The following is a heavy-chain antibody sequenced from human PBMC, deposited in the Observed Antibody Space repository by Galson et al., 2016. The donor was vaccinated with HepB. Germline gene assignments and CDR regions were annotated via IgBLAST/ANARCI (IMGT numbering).Heavy chain of an antibody. Sequence: SLRLSCAASGFIFSNYGMSWVRQAPGKGLEWVASINQDASGKYYVDSVKGRFSISRDNVKNTLWLQMSGLRVDDTSMYYCASGYTSGVWGQGTMVTVSS. J-gene: IGHJ3*01. V-gene: IGHV3-7*01. D-gene: IGHD6-19*01. CDR2: INQDASGK. CDR1: GFIFSNYG. CDR3: ASGYTSGV.